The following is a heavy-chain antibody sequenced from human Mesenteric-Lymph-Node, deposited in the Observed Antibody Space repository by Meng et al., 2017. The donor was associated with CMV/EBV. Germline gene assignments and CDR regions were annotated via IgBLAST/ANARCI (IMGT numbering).Heavy chain of an antibody. Sequence: GGSLRLSCAASGFMFSTYWMTWVRQAPGKGLEWVANIKEDGSEKYYVDSVKGRFTISRDNAKNSLYLQMNSLTVEDTAVYYCASLVYWGQGALVTVSS. J-gene: IGHJ4*02. CDR2: IKEDGSEK. V-gene: IGHV3-7*01. CDR3: ASLVY. CDR1: GFMFSTYW.